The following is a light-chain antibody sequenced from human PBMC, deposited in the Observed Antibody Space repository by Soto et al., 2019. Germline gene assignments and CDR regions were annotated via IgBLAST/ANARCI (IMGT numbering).Light chain of an antibody. CDR2: WAS. CDR3: QQYYTTPLLT. V-gene: IGKV4-1*01. J-gene: IGKJ4*01. CDR1: QSLLYSSKNKNY. Sequence: DIVMTQSPDSLAVSLGERAVINCKTSQSLLYSSKNKNYLAWYQQKPGQPPKLLIYWASTRESGVPDRFSRSGSGTDFTLTISSLQAEDVAVYYCQQYYTTPLLTFGGGTKVEIK.